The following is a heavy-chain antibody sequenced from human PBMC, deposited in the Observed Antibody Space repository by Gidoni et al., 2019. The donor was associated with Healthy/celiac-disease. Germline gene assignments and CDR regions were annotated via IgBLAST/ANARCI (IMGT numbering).Heavy chain of an antibody. CDR2: INHSGST. V-gene: IGHV4-34*01. J-gene: IGHJ4*02. CDR3: ARRVVYDYVWTKPFDY. Sequence: QVQLQQWGAGLLKPSETLSLTCAVYGVSFRGYDWSWLRQPPGKGLEWIGEINHSGSTNYNPSLKSRVTISVDTSKNQFSLKLSSVTAADTAVYYCARRVVYDYVWTKPFDYWGQGTLVTVSS. D-gene: IGHD3-16*01. CDR1: GVSFRGYD.